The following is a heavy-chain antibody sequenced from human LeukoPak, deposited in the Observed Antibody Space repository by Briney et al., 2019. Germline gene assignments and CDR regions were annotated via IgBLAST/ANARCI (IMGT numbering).Heavy chain of an antibody. CDR3: AKDKDPWKGTSISDFDY. D-gene: IGHD1-1*01. J-gene: IGHJ4*02. CDR1: GFTFSSYG. V-gene: IGHV3-30*02. Sequence: GGSLRLSCAASGFTFSSYGMHWVRQAPGKWLEWVAFIRYDGSNKYYTDSVKGRFTISRDNSKNTLYLQMNSLRAEDTAVYYCAKDKDPWKGTSISDFDYWGPGTLVTVSS. CDR2: IRYDGSNK.